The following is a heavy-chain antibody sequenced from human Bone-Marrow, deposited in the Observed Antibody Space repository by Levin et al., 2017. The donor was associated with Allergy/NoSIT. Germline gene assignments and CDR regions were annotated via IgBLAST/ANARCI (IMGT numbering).Heavy chain of an antibody. D-gene: IGHD1-14*01. Sequence: KSSETLSLTCTVSGGSINRSPFYWVWIRQPPGKGLEWIGSVCYTGTTYYNPSLKSRVTISVDTSKEQFSLKVTSVTAADTAVYYCAREGTPQSWDYWGQGTLVSVSS. CDR2: VCYTGTT. CDR3: AREGTPQSWDY. J-gene: IGHJ4*02. V-gene: IGHV4-39*07. CDR1: GGSINRSPFY.